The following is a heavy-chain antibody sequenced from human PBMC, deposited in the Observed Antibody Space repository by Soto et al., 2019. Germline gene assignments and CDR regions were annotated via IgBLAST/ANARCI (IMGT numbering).Heavy chain of an antibody. CDR1: GFTFSSYS. CDR3: PRVRRRSGFVKGSSYYSYGLAF. Sequence: GGSLRLSCAASGFTFSSYSMNWVRQAPGKGLEWVSSISSSSSYIYYADSVKGRFTISRDNAKNSLYLQMNSLRAEDTAVYYCPRVRRRSGFVKGSSYYSYGLAFWGQGTTVTVSS. J-gene: IGHJ6*02. CDR2: ISSSSSYI. D-gene: IGHD3-22*01. V-gene: IGHV3-21*01.